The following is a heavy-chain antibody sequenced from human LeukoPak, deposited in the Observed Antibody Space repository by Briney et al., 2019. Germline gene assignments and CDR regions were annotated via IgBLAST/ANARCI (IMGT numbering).Heavy chain of an antibody. CDR1: GFTFSGFW. Sequence: GGSLRLSCAPSGFTFSGFWMSWLRQVPGKGLEWVATLYQDGNEEYYVDSVEGRFTISRDNAKNSLFLHMNSLRAEDTAVYYCARGPLGSTRYYFDYWGQGTLVTVSS. CDR3: ARGPLGSTRYYFDY. CDR2: LYQDGNEE. D-gene: IGHD5/OR15-5a*01. J-gene: IGHJ4*02. V-gene: IGHV3-7*01.